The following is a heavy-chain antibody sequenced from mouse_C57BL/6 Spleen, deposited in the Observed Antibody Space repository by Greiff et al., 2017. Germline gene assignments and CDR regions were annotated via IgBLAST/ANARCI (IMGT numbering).Heavy chain of an antibody. V-gene: IGHV1-64*01. Sequence: QVQLKQPGAELVKPGASVKLSCKASGYTFTSYWMHWVKQRPGQGLEWIGMIHPNSGSTNYNEKFKSKATLTVDKSSSTAYMQLSSLTSEDSAVYYCARSGILPVDYWGQGTTLTVSS. CDR1: GYTFTSYW. CDR3: ARSGILPVDY. D-gene: IGHD1-1*01. J-gene: IGHJ2*01. CDR2: IHPNSGST.